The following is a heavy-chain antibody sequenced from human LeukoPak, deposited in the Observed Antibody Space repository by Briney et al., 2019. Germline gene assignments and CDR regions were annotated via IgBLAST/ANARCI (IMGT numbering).Heavy chain of an antibody. V-gene: IGHV1-24*01. J-gene: IGHJ4*02. Sequence: GPSVKVSCKVSGYSLTLLAIHWVRQAPDKALECMGGFDPEGGETIYAQTFQGRVTMTEDTSADTAYMELSSLTSDDTAVYDCATDSSFYFLYWGQGSVVTVS. CDR2: FDPEGGET. CDR1: GYSLTLLA. D-gene: IGHD3-22*01. CDR3: ATDSSFYFLY.